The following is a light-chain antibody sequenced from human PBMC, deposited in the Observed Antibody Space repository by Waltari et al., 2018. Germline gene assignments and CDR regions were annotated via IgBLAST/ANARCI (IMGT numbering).Light chain of an antibody. CDR1: QSVLYSSNNKNY. J-gene: IGKJ4*01. CDR3: QQYYSTPRTLT. V-gene: IGKV4-1*01. CDR2: WAS. Sequence: DIVMTQSPDSLAVSLGERATINCKSSQSVLYSSNNKNYLAWYQQKPGQPPKLLIYWASTRESGVPDRFSGSGSGTDFTLTISSLQAEDVAVYYCQQYYSTPRTLTFGGGTKMEIK.